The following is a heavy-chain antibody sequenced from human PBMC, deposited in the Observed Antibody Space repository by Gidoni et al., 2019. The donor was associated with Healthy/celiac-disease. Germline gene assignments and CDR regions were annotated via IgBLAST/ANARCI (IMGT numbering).Heavy chain of an antibody. CDR1: SSYA. J-gene: IGHJ4*02. CDR3: AREVVVLVYDSSGYNY. CDR2: ISYDGSNK. D-gene: IGHD3-22*01. V-gene: IGHV3-30-3*01. Sequence: SSYAMHWVRQAPGKGLEWVAVISYDGSNKYYADSVKGRFTISRDNSKNTLYLQMNSLRAEDTAVYYCAREVVVLVYDSSGYNYWGQGTLVTVSS.